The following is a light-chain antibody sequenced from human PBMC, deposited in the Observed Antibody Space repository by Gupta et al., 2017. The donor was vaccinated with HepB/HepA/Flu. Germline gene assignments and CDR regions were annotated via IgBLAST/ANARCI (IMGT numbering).Light chain of an antibody. J-gene: IGKJ4*01. Sequence: EIVLTQSPATLSLSPGERATLSCRASQSVNSYLAWFQQKPGQAPRLLIYDAFNRATGIPARFSGSGSGTDFTLTISSLEPEDFAVYYCQQRRNWPLTFGGGTKVEIK. CDR1: QSVNSY. CDR2: DAF. CDR3: QQRRNWPLT. V-gene: IGKV3-11*01.